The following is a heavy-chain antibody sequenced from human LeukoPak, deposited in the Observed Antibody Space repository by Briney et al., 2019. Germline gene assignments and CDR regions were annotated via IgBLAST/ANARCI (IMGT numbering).Heavy chain of an antibody. CDR2: INKDGSEI. CDR1: GFTFSSYW. D-gene: IGHD1-7*01. CDR3: ARAHNWKYGSFDF. V-gene: IGHV3-7*01. Sequence: GGSLRLSCAVSGFTFSSYWMTWVRRAPGKGLEWVANINKDGSEIYYGDSVKGRFTISRDNAKNSLYLQMISLRAEDTAVYYCARAHNWKYGSFDFWGQGTLVTVSS. J-gene: IGHJ4*02.